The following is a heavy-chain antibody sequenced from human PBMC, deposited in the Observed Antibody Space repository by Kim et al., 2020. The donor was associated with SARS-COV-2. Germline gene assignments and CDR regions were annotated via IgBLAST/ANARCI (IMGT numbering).Heavy chain of an antibody. D-gene: IGHD3-10*01. J-gene: IGHJ4*02. Sequence: GGSLRLSCEASGFTFSAHALHWDRQAPGEGLEWVALIAYDGSHISYPDSVKGRFIISRDNIKSTLYLQMNSLRPEDTAVYYCLAEIGSRSFGHWGQGTLVTVSS. CDR1: GFTFSAHA. CDR2: IAYDGSHI. CDR3: LAEIGSRSFGH. V-gene: IGHV3-30*04.